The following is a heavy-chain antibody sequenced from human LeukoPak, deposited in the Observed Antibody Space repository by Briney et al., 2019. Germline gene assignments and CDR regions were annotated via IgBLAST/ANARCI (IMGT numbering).Heavy chain of an antibody. CDR2: INPSGGST. D-gene: IGHD6-19*01. Sequence: ASVKVSCKASGFTFTGYYMHWVRQAPGQGLEWMGIINPSGGSTSYAQKFQGRVTMTRDTSISTAYMELSRLRSDDTAVYYCARRGSIAVAVIAFDIWGQGTMVTVSS. CDR3: ARRGSIAVAVIAFDI. J-gene: IGHJ3*02. CDR1: GFTFTGYY. V-gene: IGHV1-46*01.